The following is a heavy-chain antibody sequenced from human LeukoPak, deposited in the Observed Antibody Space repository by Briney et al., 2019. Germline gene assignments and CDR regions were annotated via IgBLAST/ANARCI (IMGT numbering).Heavy chain of an antibody. J-gene: IGHJ4*02. CDR1: GFTFSSYG. CDR2: IRYDGSNK. Sequence: GGSLRLSCAASGFTFSSYGMHWVRQAPGKGLEWVAFIRYDGSNKYYADSVKGRFTISRDNSKNTLYLQMNSLRAEDTAVYYCARDSFYCRGGSCYSSKGIFEYWGQGTLVTVSS. V-gene: IGHV3-30*02. CDR3: ARDSFYCRGGSCYSSKGIFEY. D-gene: IGHD2-15*01.